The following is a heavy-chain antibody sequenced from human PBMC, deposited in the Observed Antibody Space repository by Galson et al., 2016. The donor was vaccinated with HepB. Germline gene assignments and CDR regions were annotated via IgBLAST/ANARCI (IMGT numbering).Heavy chain of an antibody. J-gene: IGHJ4*02. CDR3: AHRLFGHARPMDV. Sequence: PALVKPTQTLTLTCTFSGFSLTNEAVGVQWIRQPPGKALEWLAVIYEDDDKRYRPSLKSRLTITKDTSKNQVVLRMTNMDPVDTGTYYCAHRLFGHARPMDVWGQGNPGHRLL. CDR2: IYEDDDK. V-gene: IGHV2-5*02. D-gene: IGHD3-3*01. CDR1: GFSLTNEAVG.